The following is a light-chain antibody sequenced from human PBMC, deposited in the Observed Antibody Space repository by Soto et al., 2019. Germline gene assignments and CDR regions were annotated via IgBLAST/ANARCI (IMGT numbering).Light chain of an antibody. Sequence: DIQMTQSPSSLSASVGDRVTISCRASQTITTYLNWYQQKPGKAPQLLIYGASILQSVVPSRFTGGGSGTDFTLTVRSLQPDDFATYHCQQTHSTPWTFGQATKVDSK. J-gene: IGKJ1*01. CDR3: QQTHSTPWT. V-gene: IGKV1-39*01. CDR1: QTITTY. CDR2: GAS.